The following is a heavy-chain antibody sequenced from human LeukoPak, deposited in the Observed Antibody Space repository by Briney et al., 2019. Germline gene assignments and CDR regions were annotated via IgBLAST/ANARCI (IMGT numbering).Heavy chain of an antibody. CDR1: GGTFSSYA. J-gene: IGHJ4*02. Sequence: ASVKVSCTASGGTFSSYAISWVRQAPGKGLEWMGGFDPEDGETIYAQKFQGRVTMTEDTSTDTAYMELSSLRSEDTAVYYCATADYYDSSGYYYDYWGQGTLVTVSS. D-gene: IGHD3-22*01. V-gene: IGHV1-24*01. CDR2: FDPEDGET. CDR3: ATADYYDSSGYYYDY.